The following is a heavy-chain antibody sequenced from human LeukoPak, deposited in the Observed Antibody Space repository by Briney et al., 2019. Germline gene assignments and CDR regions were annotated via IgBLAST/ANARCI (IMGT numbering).Heavy chain of an antibody. CDR2: INHSGST. Sequence: PSETLSLTCAVYGGSFSGYYWSWIRQPPGKGLEWIGEINHSGSTNYNPSLKSRVTISVDTSKNQFSLKLSSVTAADTAVYYCARGRGGITMVRYDYWGQGTVVTVSS. J-gene: IGHJ4*02. CDR3: ARGRGGITMVRYDY. V-gene: IGHV4-34*01. D-gene: IGHD3-10*01. CDR1: GGSFSGYY.